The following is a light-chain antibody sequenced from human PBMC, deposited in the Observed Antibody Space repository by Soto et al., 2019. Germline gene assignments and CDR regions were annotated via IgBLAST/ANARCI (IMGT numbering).Light chain of an antibody. V-gene: IGKV3D-20*02. Sequence: EIVLTQSPGTLSLSPGQMATLSCRASQSVSSSYLAWYQQKPGQAPRLLIYGASSRATGIPDRFSGSGSGTDFTLTISSLEPADFAVYYCQQRSDRHNITFGHGTRLEIK. CDR3: QQRSDRHNIT. CDR1: QSVSSSY. CDR2: GAS. J-gene: IGKJ5*01.